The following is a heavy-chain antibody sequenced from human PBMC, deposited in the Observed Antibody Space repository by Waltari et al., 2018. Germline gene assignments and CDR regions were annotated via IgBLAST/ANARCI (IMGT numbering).Heavy chain of an antibody. J-gene: IGHJ3*02. D-gene: IGHD6-6*01. Sequence: QVQLVQSGAEVKKPGASVKVSCKASGYTFTGYYMHWVRPAPGQGLEWMGWINPNSGGTNYAQKFQGRVTMTRDTSISTAYMELSRLRSDDTAVYYCARVQEQLARAGAFDIWGQGTMVTVSS. CDR3: ARVQEQLARAGAFDI. CDR1: GYTFTGYY. V-gene: IGHV1-2*02. CDR2: INPNSGGT.